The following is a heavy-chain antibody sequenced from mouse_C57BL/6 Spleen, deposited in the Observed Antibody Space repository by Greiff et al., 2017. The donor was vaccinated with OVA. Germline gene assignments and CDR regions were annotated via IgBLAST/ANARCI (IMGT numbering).Heavy chain of an antibody. J-gene: IGHJ4*01. CDR3: ARNLRNYGSSLYAMDY. CDR1: GFSLTSYG. V-gene: IGHV2-2*01. CDR2: IWSGGST. Sequence: VQLVESGPGLVQPSQSLSITCTVSGFSLTSYGVHWVRQSPGKGLEWLGVIWSGGSTDYNAAFISRLSISKDNSKSQVFFKMNSLQADDTAIYYCARNLRNYGSSLYAMDYWGQGTSVTVSS. D-gene: IGHD1-1*01.